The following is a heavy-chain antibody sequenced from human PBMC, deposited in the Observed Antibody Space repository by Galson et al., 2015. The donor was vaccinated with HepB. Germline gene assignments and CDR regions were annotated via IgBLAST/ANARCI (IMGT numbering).Heavy chain of an antibody. D-gene: IGHD4-17*01. CDR3: ASALNQDYGEAGDY. CDR2: IWYDGSNK. CDR1: GFTFSSYG. Sequence: SLRLSCAASGFTFSSYGMHWVRQAPGKGLEWVAVIWYDGSNKYYADSVKGRFTISRDNSKNTLYLQMNSLRAEDTAVYYCASALNQDYGEAGDYWGQGTLVTVSS. J-gene: IGHJ4*02. V-gene: IGHV3-33*01.